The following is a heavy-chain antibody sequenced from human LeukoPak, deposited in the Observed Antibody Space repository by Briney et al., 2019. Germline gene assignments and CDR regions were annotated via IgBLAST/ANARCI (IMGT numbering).Heavy chain of an antibody. J-gene: IGHJ4*02. Sequence: GASVKVSCRASGYTFTGYFMHWVRQAPGQGLEWMGWINPNSGGTNYAQKFQGRVTMTRDTSISTAFMELSRLISDDTAVYYCARVWDSRNWYEDYWGQGTLVTVSS. D-gene: IGHD6-13*01. CDR2: INPNSGGT. CDR3: ARVWDSRNWYEDY. CDR1: GYTFTGYF. V-gene: IGHV1-2*02.